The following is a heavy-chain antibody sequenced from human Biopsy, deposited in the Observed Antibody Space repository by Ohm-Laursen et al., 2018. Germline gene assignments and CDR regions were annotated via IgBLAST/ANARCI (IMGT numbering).Heavy chain of an antibody. CDR2: IDSSAAST. CDR3: ASDLNGDPSAFDY. J-gene: IGHJ4*02. CDR1: GFTFSDYY. V-gene: IGHV3-11*01. D-gene: IGHD4-17*01. Sequence: SLRLSCTAFGFTFSDYYMNWIRQAPGKGLEWVSSIDSSAASTFYADSVKGRFTISRDNSKNTLFLRMNSLRAADTAIYYCASDLNGDPSAFDYWGQGTPVTVSS.